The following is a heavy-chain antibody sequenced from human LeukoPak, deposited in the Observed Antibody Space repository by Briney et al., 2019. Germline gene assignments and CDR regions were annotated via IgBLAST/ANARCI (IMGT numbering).Heavy chain of an antibody. CDR1: SFTFSTYG. V-gene: IGHV3-48*04. J-gene: IGHJ3*02. CDR3: ARAGIPSGAFDI. CDR2: ISGLSSTI. D-gene: IGHD3-10*01. Sequence: GGSLRLSCAASSFTFSTYGMHWVRQAPGKGLEWVSYISGLSSTIYYADSVKGRFTISRDYAKNTLYLQMNSLRAEDTAVYYCARAGIPSGAFDIWGQGTMVTVSS.